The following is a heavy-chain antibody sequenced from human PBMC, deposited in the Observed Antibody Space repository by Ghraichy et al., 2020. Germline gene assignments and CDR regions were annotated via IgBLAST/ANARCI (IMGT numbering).Heavy chain of an antibody. CDR3: ARDLYWSCTSSRCGNDGFGY. D-gene: IGHD3-3*01. J-gene: IGHJ4*02. CDR1: GFTFRSYS. Sequence: GGSLRLSCAASGFTFRSYSMNWVRQTPGKGLEYISSISNSGTYIYYADSVKGRFTISRDNTKNSLYLQMNSLRAEDTAVYYCARDLYWSCTSSRCGNDGFGYWSQGKVVTV. CDR2: ISNSGTYI. V-gene: IGHV3-21*01.